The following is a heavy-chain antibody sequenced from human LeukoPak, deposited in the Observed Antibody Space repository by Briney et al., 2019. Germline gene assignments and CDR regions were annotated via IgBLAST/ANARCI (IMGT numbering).Heavy chain of an antibody. D-gene: IGHD6-19*01. CDR1: GFTFSSYA. CDR3: AKDALAVAGTFPSVAVDY. J-gene: IGHJ4*02. CDR2: ISGSGGST. V-gene: IGHV3-23*01. Sequence: GGSLRLSCAAPGFTFSSYAMSWVRQAPGKGLEWVSAISGSGGSTYYADSVKGRFTISRDNSKNTLYLQMNSLRAEDTAVYYCAKDALAVAGTFPSVAVDYWGQGTLVTVSS.